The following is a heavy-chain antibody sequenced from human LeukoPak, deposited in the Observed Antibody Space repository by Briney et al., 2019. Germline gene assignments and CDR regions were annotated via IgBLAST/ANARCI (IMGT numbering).Heavy chain of an antibody. V-gene: IGHV4-4*07. CDR3: ARPLGYCCSVICYDALWY. J-gene: IGHJ4*02. CDR1: GGSFSYYF. CDR2: IYTSGST. Sequence: SEPLSLTCTVSGGSFSYYFWGWLQQPAARGLEWIGRIYTSGSTNYIHSLKSRVTMSIDTSKNQFSLKMSSVTAADAAVYYCARPLGYCCSVICYDALWYWGQGTLVTVSS. D-gene: IGHD2-2*01.